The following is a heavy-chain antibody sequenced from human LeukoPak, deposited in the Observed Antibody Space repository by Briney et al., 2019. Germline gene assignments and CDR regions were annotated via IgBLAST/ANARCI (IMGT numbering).Heavy chain of an antibody. CDR1: GFTFSSYW. Sequence: GGSLRLSCAASGFTFSSYWMHWVRQAPGKGLVWVSRINSDGSSTSHADSVKGRFTISRDNAKNSLYLQMNSLRAEDTAVYYCARFPSTSIAAAGTGWYGVFDYWGQGTLVTVSS. D-gene: IGHD6-13*01. CDR3: ARFPSTSIAAAGTGWYGVFDY. J-gene: IGHJ4*02. V-gene: IGHV3-74*01. CDR2: INSDGSST.